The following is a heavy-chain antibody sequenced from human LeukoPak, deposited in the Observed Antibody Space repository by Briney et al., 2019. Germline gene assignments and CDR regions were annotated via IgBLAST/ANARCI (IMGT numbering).Heavy chain of an antibody. Sequence: SEALSLTCTVPGGSISSSSYYWGWIRKPPGKGLERLGSIYYGASTYYAPSLKSRVTISVDPSKNQCSLKLSSVTAADTAVYYCARGDSSGWKAGYYFDYWGQGSLVTVSS. D-gene: IGHD6-19*01. CDR2: IYYGAST. CDR1: GGSISSSSYY. CDR3: ARGDSSGWKAGYYFDY. V-gene: IGHV4-39*07. J-gene: IGHJ4*02.